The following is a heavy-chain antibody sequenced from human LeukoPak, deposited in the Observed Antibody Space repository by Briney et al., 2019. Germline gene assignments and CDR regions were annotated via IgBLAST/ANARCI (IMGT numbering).Heavy chain of an antibody. Sequence: AGGSLTLSWAAAGFTFSGSAMHWVRQASGKGLEWVGRIRSKANSYATAYAASVKGRFTISRDDSKNTAYLQTNSLKTEDTAVYYCTRSRDGYNSPDYWGQGTLVTVSS. D-gene: IGHD5-24*01. CDR1: GFTFSGSA. J-gene: IGHJ4*02. CDR2: IRSKANSYAT. CDR3: TRSRDGYNSPDY. V-gene: IGHV3-73*01.